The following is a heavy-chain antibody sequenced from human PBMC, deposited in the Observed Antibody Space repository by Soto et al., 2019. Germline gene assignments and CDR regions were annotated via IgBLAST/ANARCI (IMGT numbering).Heavy chain of an antibody. CDR3: ARGGIVGATSDYYYYYGMDV. CDR2: IITIFGTA. CDR1: GGTFSSYA. V-gene: IGHV1-69*01. D-gene: IGHD1-26*01. Sequence: QVQLVQSGAEVKKPGSSVKVSCKASGGTFSSYAISWVRQAPGQGLEWMGGIITIFGTANYAQKFQGRVTITADESTSTAYMELSSLRSEDTAVYYCARGGIVGATSDYYYYYGMDVWGQGTTVTVSS. J-gene: IGHJ6*02.